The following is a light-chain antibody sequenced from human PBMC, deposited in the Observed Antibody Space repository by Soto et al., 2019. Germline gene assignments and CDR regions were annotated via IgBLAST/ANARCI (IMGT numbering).Light chain of an antibody. J-gene: IGKJ1*01. CDR2: GAS. V-gene: IGKV3-15*01. Sequence: EIVLTQSPATLSLSPGERATLSCRASQSVDINLAWYQQKPGQTPRLLISGASTRATGIPARFSGSGSGTEFTLTISSLQSEDFAVYFCQQYNNRPPWTFGQGTKVEIK. CDR3: QQYNNRPPWT. CDR1: QSVDIN.